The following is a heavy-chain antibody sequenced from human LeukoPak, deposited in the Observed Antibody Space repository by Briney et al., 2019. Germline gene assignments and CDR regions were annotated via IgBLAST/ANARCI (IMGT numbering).Heavy chain of an antibody. V-gene: IGHV4-61*02. CDR1: GGSISSGSYY. D-gene: IGHD2-15*01. Sequence: PSQTLSLTCTVSGGSISSGSYYWSWIRQPAGKGLEWIGRIYTSGSTNYNPSLKSRVTISVDTSKNQFSLKLSSVTAADTAVYYCARGGVDLSYYYYYMDVWGQGTTVTVSS. CDR3: ARGGVDLSYYYYYMDV. CDR2: IYTSGST. J-gene: IGHJ6*03.